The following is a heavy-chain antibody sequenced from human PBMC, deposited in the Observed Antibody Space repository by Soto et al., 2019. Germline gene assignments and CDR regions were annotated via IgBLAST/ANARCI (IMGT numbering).Heavy chain of an antibody. J-gene: IGHJ4*02. CDR2: ISSGGSTI. Sequence: EVQLVESGGGLVQPGGSLRLSCAASGFTFSSYEMNWVRQAPGKGLEWVSYISSGGSTIYYADSVRGRFTISRDNAKNALYLQMNRLRAEDTAVYYCARDDSGYPSYFHYWGQGTLVTVSS. CDR1: GFTFSSYE. V-gene: IGHV3-48*03. D-gene: IGHD3-16*02. CDR3: ARDDSGYPSYFHY.